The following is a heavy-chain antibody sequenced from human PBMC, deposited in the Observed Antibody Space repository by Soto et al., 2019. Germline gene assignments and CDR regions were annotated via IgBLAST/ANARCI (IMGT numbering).Heavy chain of an antibody. CDR2: INGDGSSI. J-gene: IGHJ5*02. D-gene: IGHD6-13*01. CDR3: AREIIAVIGTIRWFDP. V-gene: IGHV3-74*01. CDR1: GFTFTRHW. Sequence: PGGSLRLSCAASGFTFTRHWMHWVRQAPGKGPVWVSRINGDGSSISYADSVKGRFTISRDNAKNTLYLQMNSLRAEDTAVYYCAREIIAVIGTIRWFDPWGQGTLVTVSS.